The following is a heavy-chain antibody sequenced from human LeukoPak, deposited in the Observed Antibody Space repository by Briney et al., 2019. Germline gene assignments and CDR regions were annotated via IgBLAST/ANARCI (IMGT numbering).Heavy chain of an antibody. Sequence: GASVKVSCKASGYTFTSYAMNWVRQAPGQGLEWMGWINTNTGNPTYAQGFTGRFVFSLDTSVSTAYPQISSLKAEDTAVYYCARSPVVLMYYYGPAIDYWGQGTLVTVSS. CDR1: GYTFTSYA. V-gene: IGHV7-4-1*02. CDR2: INTNTGNP. D-gene: IGHD2-8*01. CDR3: ARSPVVLMYYYGPAIDY. J-gene: IGHJ4*02.